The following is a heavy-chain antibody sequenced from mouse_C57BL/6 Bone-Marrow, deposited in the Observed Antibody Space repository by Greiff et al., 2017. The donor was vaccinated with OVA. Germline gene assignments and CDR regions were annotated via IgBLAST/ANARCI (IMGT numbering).Heavy chain of an antibody. CDR3: ARGGTMAFDY. J-gene: IGHJ2*01. Sequence: VQLLQSGAELVQPGASVKMSCMASGFTFTTYPIEWMRQTPGKSLEWIGNFRSYTDDSTSHEKFKGKATLTVEKASSTVYWELSRLTSDDSAVYYCARGGTMAFDYWGQGTTLTVSS. CDR1: GFTFTTYP. D-gene: IGHD1-1*02. V-gene: IGHV1-47*01. CDR2: FRSYTDDS.